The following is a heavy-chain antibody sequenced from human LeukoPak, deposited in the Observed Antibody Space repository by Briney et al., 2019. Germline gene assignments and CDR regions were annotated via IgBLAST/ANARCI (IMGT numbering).Heavy chain of an antibody. CDR2: ISSSSSYI. D-gene: IGHD3-22*01. CDR1: GFTFSSYS. CDR3: ARGLLGGYYDSSGYLNY. V-gene: IGHV3-21*01. J-gene: IGHJ4*02. Sequence: PGGSLRLSCAASGFTFSSYSMNWVRQAPGKGLEWVSSISSSSSYIYYADSVKGRFTISRDNAKNSLYLQMNSLRAEDTAVYYCARGLLGGYYDSSGYLNYWGQGTLVTVSS.